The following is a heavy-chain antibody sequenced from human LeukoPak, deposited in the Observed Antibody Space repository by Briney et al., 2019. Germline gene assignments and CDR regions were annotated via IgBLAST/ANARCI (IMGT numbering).Heavy chain of an antibody. Sequence: ASVKVSCKASGYTFTSYYMHWVRQAPGQGLEWMGIINPSGGSTSYAQKFQGRVTITADESTSTAYMELSSLRSEDTAVYYCARGYITMVRGVIVRYFDYWGQGTLVTVSS. CDR1: GYTFTSYY. D-gene: IGHD3-10*01. CDR2: INPSGGST. V-gene: IGHV1-46*01. J-gene: IGHJ4*02. CDR3: ARGYITMVRGVIVRYFDY.